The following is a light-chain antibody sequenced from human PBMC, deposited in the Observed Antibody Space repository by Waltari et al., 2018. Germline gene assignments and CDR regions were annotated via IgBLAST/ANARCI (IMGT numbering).Light chain of an antibody. Sequence: SSELTQDPAVSVALGQTVRITCQGDSLRSYYASWYQQKPGQAPVLVIYGENNRPPGIPDRFSGSSSGNTASLTITGAQAEDEADYYCNSRDSSGNHLVFGGGTKLTVL. CDR1: SLRSYY. V-gene: IGLV3-19*01. CDR3: NSRDSSGNHLV. J-gene: IGLJ2*01. CDR2: GEN.